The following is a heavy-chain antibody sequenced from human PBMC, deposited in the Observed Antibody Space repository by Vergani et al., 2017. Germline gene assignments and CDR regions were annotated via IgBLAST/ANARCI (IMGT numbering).Heavy chain of an antibody. CDR2: ISYDGSNK. CDR3: AREEDTAMVWGY. J-gene: IGHJ4*02. CDR1: GFTFSSYA. V-gene: IGHV3-30-3*01. Sequence: QVQLVESGGGVVQPGRSLRLSCAASGFTFSSYAMHWVRQAPGKGLEWVAVISYDGSNKYYADSVKGRFTISRDNSKNTLYLQMNSLRSDDTAVYYCAREEDTAMVWGYWGQGTLVTVSS. D-gene: IGHD5-18*01.